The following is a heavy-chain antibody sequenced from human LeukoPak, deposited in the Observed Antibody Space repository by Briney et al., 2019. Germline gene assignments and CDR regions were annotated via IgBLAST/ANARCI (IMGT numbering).Heavy chain of an antibody. Sequence: PSETLSLTCTVSGGSISSYYWSWIRQPPGKGLEWIGYIYTSGGTNYNPSLKSRVTISIDTSKNQFSLKLSSVTAADTAVYYCARGGLRYFDWLSPGLDYWGQGTLVTVSS. V-gene: IGHV4-4*09. CDR3: ARGGLRYFDWLSPGLDY. CDR1: GGSISSYY. J-gene: IGHJ4*02. CDR2: IYTSGGT. D-gene: IGHD3-9*01.